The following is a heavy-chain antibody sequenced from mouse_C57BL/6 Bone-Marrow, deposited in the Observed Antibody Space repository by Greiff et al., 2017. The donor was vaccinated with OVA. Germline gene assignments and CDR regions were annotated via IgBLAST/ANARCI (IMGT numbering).Heavy chain of an antibody. CDR1: GFSLSTFGMG. Sequence: QVTLKECGPGILQPSQTLSLTCSFSGFSLSTFGMGVGWIRQPSGKGLEWLAHIWWDDYKYYNPALKSRLTISTDTSKNQVFLKIANVDTADTATYYCARIGERGLTTVEGMDYWGQGTSVTVSS. CDR2: IWWDDYK. D-gene: IGHD1-1*01. CDR3: ARIGERGLTTVEGMDY. V-gene: IGHV8-8*01. J-gene: IGHJ4*01.